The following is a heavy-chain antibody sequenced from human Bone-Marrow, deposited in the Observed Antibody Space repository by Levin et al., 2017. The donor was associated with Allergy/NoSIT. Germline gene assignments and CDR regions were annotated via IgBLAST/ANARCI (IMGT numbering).Heavy chain of an antibody. Sequence: SETLSLTCTVSGGSISGSNYYWAWIRQPPGKELEWIGSVYYSGNTFYRPSLENRVTISVDTSKTQFSLKLNSATAADTAAYFCARDPQALARRGYFDLWGQGTLVAVSS. CDR3: ARDPQALARRGYFDL. D-gene: IGHD5-12*01. J-gene: IGHJ4*02. V-gene: IGHV4-39*07. CDR1: GGSISGSNYY. CDR2: VYYSGNT.